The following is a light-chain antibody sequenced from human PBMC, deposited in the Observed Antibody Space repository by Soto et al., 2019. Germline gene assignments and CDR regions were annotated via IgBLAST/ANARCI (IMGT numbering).Light chain of an antibody. Sequence: ETVLTQSPGTLYFSPGERATLSCRASQSVGNSHVAWYQQRRGLPPRLLIYGASTRATGIPDRFSGSGSGAEFTPTISRPEPVDVAVSFCRQDGNAPPGTFGEGTRVDLK. V-gene: IGKV3-20*01. CDR2: GAS. CDR1: QSVGNSH. J-gene: IGKJ5*01. CDR3: RQDGNAPPGT.